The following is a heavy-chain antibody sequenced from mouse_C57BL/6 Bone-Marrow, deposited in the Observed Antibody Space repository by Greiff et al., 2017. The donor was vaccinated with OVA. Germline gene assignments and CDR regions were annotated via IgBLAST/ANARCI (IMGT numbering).Heavy chain of an antibody. V-gene: IGHV5-12*01. J-gene: IGHJ1*03. Sequence: EVKLMESGGGLVQPGGSLKLSCAASGFTFSDYYMYWVRQTPEKRLEWVAYISNGGGSTYYPDTVKGRFTISRDNAKNTLYLQMSRLKSEDTAMYYCARGYYYGSSHWYFDVWGTGTTVTVSS. CDR2: ISNGGGST. CDR3: ARGYYYGSSHWYFDV. D-gene: IGHD1-1*01. CDR1: GFTFSDYY.